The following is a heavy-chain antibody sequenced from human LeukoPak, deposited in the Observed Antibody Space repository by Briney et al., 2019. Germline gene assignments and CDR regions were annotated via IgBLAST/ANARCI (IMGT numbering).Heavy chain of an antibody. V-gene: IGHV3-7*03. CDR1: GFTFSSYW. CDR3: ARHPHIVVVPAAMFDY. Sequence: GGSLRLSCAASGFTFSSYWMSWVRQAPGKGLEWVANIKQDGSEKYYVDSVKGRSTISRDNAKNSLYLQMNSLRAEDTAVYYCARHPHIVVVPAAMFDYWGQGTLVTVSP. D-gene: IGHD2-2*01. CDR2: IKQDGSEK. J-gene: IGHJ4*02.